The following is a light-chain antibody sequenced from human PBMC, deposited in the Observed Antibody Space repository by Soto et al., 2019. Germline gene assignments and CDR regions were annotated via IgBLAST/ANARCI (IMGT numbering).Light chain of an antibody. CDR1: QPISSW. Sequence: IQVTQSPSSVSASVGDRVTITCRASQPISSWLAWYQQKPGQPPNVLIYSATTLRSGVPARLRGSESGTLFALPISDLLPEDFAPYLCQPASSFPLTSGGGTKVEVK. CDR3: QPASSFPLT. J-gene: IGKJ4*01. CDR2: SAT. V-gene: IGKV1-12*01.